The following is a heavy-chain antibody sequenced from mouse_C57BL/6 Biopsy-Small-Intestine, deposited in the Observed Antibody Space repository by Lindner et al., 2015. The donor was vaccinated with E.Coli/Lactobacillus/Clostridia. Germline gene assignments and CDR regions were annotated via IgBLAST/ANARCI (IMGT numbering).Heavy chain of an antibody. J-gene: IGHJ4*01. CDR3: ARARYSFGQIDY. Sequence: SVKVSCKASGYIFTTYCIHWVRQAPGQGLEWMGMINPSGGGTTYAQIFRGRVTMTRDTSTSTVHMDLSSLRSDDTAVYYCARARYSFGQIDYWGQGTLVTVSS. V-gene: IGHV1-64*01. D-gene: IGHD3-1*01. CDR1: GYIFTTYC. CDR2: INPSGGGT.